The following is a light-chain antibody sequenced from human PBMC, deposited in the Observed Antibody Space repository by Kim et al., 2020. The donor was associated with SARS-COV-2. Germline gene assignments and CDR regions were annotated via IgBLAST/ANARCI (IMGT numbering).Light chain of an antibody. J-gene: IGLJ3*02. Sequence: GQKVTISCSGSSSNIGNNYVSWYQQLPGTAPKLLIYDNNKRPSGIPDRFSGSKSGTSATLGITGLQTGGEADYYCGTWDSSLSAWVFGGGTQLTVL. CDR3: GTWDSSLSAWV. V-gene: IGLV1-51*01. CDR1: SSNIGNNY. CDR2: DNN.